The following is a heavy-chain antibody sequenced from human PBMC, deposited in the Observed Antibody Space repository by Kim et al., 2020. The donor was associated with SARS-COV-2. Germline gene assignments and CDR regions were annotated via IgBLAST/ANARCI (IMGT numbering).Heavy chain of an antibody. CDR1: GGSISSYY. CDR3: ASARGVYEFDY. CDR2: IYYSGST. Sequence: SETLSLTCTVSGGSISSYYWSWIRQPPGKGLEWIGYIYYSGSTNYIPSLKSRVTISVDTSKNQFYLKLSPVTASDTAVYYCASARGVYEFDYWGQGTLVTFSS. V-gene: IGHV4-59*13. J-gene: IGHJ4*02. D-gene: IGHD3-22*01.